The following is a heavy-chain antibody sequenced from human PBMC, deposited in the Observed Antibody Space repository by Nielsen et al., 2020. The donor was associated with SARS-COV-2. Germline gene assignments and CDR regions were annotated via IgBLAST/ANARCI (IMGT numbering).Heavy chain of an antibody. CDR1: GFNFGDYA. Sequence: GGSLRLSCVASGFNFGDYAMHWVRQGPGRGLEWVSLITRQSERVAYGASVRGRFTISRDNARNRVYLLMTSLGFEDTGLYFCARGRGKFSSGEISPDYWGQGTAVIVSS. CDR2: ITRQSERV. J-gene: IGHJ4*02. V-gene: IGHV3-9*01. D-gene: IGHD7-27*01. CDR3: ARGRGKFSSGEISPDY.